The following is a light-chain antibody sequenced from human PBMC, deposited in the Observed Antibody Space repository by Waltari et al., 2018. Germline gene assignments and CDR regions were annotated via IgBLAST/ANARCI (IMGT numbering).Light chain of an antibody. CDR3: SSYTTSRTWV. CDR2: DAN. CDR1: SSDVGAYKY. J-gene: IGLJ3*02. V-gene: IGLV2-14*03. Sequence: QSALTQPASVSGSPGQSITISCLGSSSDVGAYKYVSWFQQHPGKAPKLIIYDANTRPSGTSDRFSGSKSGNTASLTISGLQAEDEADYYCSSYTTSRTWVFGGGTKLTVL.